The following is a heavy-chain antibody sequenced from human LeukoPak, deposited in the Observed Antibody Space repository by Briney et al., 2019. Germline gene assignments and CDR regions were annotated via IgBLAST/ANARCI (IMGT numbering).Heavy chain of an antibody. CDR1: GYSISSGYY. V-gene: IGHV4-38-2*01. CDR2: IYHSGST. CDR3: ARRGYCSGGACDSFDY. J-gene: IGHJ4*02. Sequence: SETLSLTCAVSGYSISSGYYWGWIRQPPGKGLEWIGSIYHSGSTYYNPSLKSRVTISVDTSKNQFSLKLSSVTAADTAVYYCARRGYCSGGACDSFDYWGQGTLVAVSS. D-gene: IGHD2-15*01.